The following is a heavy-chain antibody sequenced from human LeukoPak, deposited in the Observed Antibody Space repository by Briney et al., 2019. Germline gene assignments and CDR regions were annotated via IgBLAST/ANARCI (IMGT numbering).Heavy chain of an antibody. V-gene: IGHV1-8*01. J-gene: IGHJ4*02. CDR3: ARDVGYSYGYGFDY. Sequence: GASVKVSCKASGYTFTSYDINWVRQATGQGLEWMGWMNPNSGNTGYAQKFQGRVTMTRNTSISTAYMELSSLRSENTAVYYCARDVGYSYGYGFDYWGQGTLVTVSS. D-gene: IGHD5-18*01. CDR2: MNPNSGNT. CDR1: GYTFTSYD.